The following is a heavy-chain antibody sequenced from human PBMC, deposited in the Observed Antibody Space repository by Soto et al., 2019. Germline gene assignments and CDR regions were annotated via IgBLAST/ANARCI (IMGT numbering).Heavy chain of an antibody. CDR3: ARTHDSSGYGAFDI. CDR2: IIPIFGTA. D-gene: IGHD3-22*01. J-gene: IGHJ3*02. CDR1: GGTFSSYA. V-gene: IGHV1-69*13. Sequence: ASVKVSCKASGGTFSSYAISWVRQAPGQGLEWMGGIIPIFGTANYAQKFQGRVTITADESTSTAYMELSSLRSEDTAVYYCARTHDSSGYGAFDIWGQGTMVTVSS.